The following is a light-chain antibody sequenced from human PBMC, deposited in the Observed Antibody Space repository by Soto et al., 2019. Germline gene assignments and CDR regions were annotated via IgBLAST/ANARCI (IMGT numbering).Light chain of an antibody. V-gene: IGKV1-27*01. Sequence: DIRMTQSASSFSASVVDRFTITCRASQDITLYLAWYQQKAGKPPNILIYAESTTQSGVKYRFSGSGSGTDFTLTISSMQPEDVATYYCQTSNSAPRTFGTGTQVDIK. CDR3: QTSNSAPRT. CDR2: AES. J-gene: IGKJ1*01. CDR1: QDITLY.